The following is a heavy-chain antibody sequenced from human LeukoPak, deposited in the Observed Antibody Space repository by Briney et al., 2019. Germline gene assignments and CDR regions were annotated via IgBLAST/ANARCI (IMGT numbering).Heavy chain of an antibody. Sequence: GGSLRLSCAASGFTFSNAWMSWVRQAPGKGLEWVGRIKSKTDGGTTDYAAPVKGRFTISRGDSKNTLYLQMSSLKTEDTAVYYCTTDRVYMAYFDYWGQGTLVTVSS. CDR3: TTDRVYMAYFDY. D-gene: IGHD6-13*01. CDR2: IKSKTDGGTT. V-gene: IGHV3-15*01. CDR1: GFTFSNAW. J-gene: IGHJ4*02.